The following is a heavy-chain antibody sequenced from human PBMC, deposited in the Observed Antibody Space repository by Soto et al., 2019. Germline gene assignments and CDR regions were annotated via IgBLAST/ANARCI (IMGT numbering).Heavy chain of an antibody. CDR1: GGTFSSYA. V-gene: IGHV1-69*13. D-gene: IGHD3-22*01. Sequence: SVKVSCKASGGTFSSYAISWVRQAPGQGLEWMGGIIPIFGTANYAQKFQGRVTITADESTSTAYMELSSLRSEDTAVYYCARDHYYDSSGYPTRFDYWGQGTLVTVSS. CDR2: IIPIFGTA. J-gene: IGHJ4*02. CDR3: ARDHYYDSSGYPTRFDY.